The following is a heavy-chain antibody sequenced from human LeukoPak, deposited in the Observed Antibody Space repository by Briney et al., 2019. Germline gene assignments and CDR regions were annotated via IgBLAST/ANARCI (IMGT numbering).Heavy chain of an antibody. CDR2: IIPIFGTA. Sequence: ASVKVSCKASGGTFSSYAISWVRQAPGQGLEWVGGIIPIFGTANYAQKFRGRVTITADESTSTAYMELSSLRSEDTAVYYCAREHHSTNEGTVAFDIWGQGTMVTVSS. CDR1: GGTFSSYA. V-gene: IGHV1-69*13. J-gene: IGHJ3*02. D-gene: IGHD2-8*01. CDR3: AREHHSTNEGTVAFDI.